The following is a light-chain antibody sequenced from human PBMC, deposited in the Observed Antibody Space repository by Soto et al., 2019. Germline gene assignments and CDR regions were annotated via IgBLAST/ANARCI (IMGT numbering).Light chain of an antibody. CDR1: QSISSY. Sequence: DIQMTQSPSSLSASVGDRVTITCRASQSISSYVNWYQQKPGKAPKLLIYAESSLQSGVPSRFSGSGSGTDFTLTISSLQPEDFATYYCLQDYNYPITFGQGTRLEI. J-gene: IGKJ5*01. CDR3: LQDYNYPIT. V-gene: IGKV1-39*01. CDR2: AES.